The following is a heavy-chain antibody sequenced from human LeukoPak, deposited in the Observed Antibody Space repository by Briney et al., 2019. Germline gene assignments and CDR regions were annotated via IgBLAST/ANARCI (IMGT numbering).Heavy chain of an antibody. D-gene: IGHD5-12*01. CDR1: GYTLTGYY. Sequence: ASVKVSCKASGYTLTGYYMHWVRQAPGQGLEWMGWINPNSGGTNYAQKFQGRVTMTRDTSISTAYMELSRLRSDDTAVYYCARECAEYGGYIIDYWGQGTLVTVSS. J-gene: IGHJ4*02. CDR3: ARECAEYGGYIIDY. V-gene: IGHV1-2*02. CDR2: INPNSGGT.